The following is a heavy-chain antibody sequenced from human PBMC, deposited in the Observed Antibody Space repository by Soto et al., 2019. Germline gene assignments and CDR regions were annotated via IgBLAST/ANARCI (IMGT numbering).Heavy chain of an antibody. CDR1: GGSITSTNL. CDR3: ARGSTTVVTPNWFDP. J-gene: IGHJ5*02. CDR2: IYHTGSA. Sequence: SETLSLTCAVSGGSITSTNLWSWVRQPPGQGLEWIGEIYHTGSANYNPSLKSRVIMSVDKSKNQFSLKLSSVTAADTAVYYCARGSTTVVTPNWFDPWGQGTLVTVSS. V-gene: IGHV4-4*02. D-gene: IGHD4-17*01.